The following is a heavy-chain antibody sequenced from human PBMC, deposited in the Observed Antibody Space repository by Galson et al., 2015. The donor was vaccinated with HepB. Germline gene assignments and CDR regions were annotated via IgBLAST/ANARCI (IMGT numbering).Heavy chain of an antibody. J-gene: IGHJ4*02. V-gene: IGHV3-23*01. D-gene: IGHD2-2*01. CDR1: GFTFSSYA. Sequence: SLRLSCAASGFTFSSYAMSWVRQAPGKGLEWVSAISGSGGSTYYADSVKGRFTISRDNSKNTLYLQMNSLRAEDTAVYYCARGGAGLCSSTSCEPYFDYWGQGTLVTVSS. CDR2: ISGSGGST. CDR3: ARGGAGLCSSTSCEPYFDY.